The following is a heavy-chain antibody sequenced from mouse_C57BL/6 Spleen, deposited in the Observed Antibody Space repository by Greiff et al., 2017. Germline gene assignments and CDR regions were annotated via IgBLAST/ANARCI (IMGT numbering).Heavy chain of an antibody. D-gene: IGHD4-1*01. J-gene: IGHJ2*01. CDR2: IYPGDGDT. Sequence: QVQLKESGAELVKPGASVKISCKASGYAFSSYWMNWVKQRPGKGLEWIGQIYPGDGDTNYNGKFKGKATLTADRSSSTAYMQLSSLTSEDSAVYFCARTGREFHFDYWGQGTTLTVSS. V-gene: IGHV1-80*01. CDR3: ARTGREFHFDY. CDR1: GYAFSSYW.